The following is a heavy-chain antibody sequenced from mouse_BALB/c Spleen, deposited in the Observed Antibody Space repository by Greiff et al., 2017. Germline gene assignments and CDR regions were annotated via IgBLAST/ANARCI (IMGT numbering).Heavy chain of an antibody. CDR2: IWAGGST. Sequence: QVQLQQSGPGLVAPSQSLSITCTVSGFSLTSYGVHWVRQPPGKGLEWLGVIWAGGSTNYNSALMSRLSISKDNSKSQVFLKMNSLQTDDTAMYYCAREKGYYGSSDDYAMDYWGQGTSVTVSS. CDR3: AREKGYYGSSDDYAMDY. J-gene: IGHJ4*01. CDR1: GFSLTSYG. D-gene: IGHD1-1*01. V-gene: IGHV2-9*02.